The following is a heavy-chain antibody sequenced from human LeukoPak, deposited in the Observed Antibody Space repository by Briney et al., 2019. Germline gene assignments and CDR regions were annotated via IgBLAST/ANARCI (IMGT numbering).Heavy chain of an antibody. CDR1: GFTFNNYG. CDR3: TKGDGGWFPIDY. Sequence: GASLRLSCAASGFTFNNYGMSWVRQAPAKGLEWVSTINDNGLNTHYADSVKGRFTISRDDSKNTLHLQMNSLRADDTALYYCTKGDGGWFPIDYWGQGTLVIVSS. V-gene: IGHV3-23*01. J-gene: IGHJ4*02. CDR2: INDNGLNT. D-gene: IGHD6-19*01.